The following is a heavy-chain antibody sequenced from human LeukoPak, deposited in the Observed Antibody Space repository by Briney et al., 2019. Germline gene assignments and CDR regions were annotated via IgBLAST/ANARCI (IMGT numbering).Heavy chain of an antibody. Sequence: GVLRLSCAASGFTFSSFAMTWVRQAPGKGLEWVSGFDGNGPNTYYADSVKGRWTISRDNSRNTLYLEMNSLRPEDTAIYYCAKPRTTGLGWAQFDYWGQGSLVTVSS. CDR2: FDGNGPNT. J-gene: IGHJ4*02. CDR1: GFTFSSFA. V-gene: IGHV3-23*01. CDR3: AKPRTTGLGWAQFDY. D-gene: IGHD2-8*02.